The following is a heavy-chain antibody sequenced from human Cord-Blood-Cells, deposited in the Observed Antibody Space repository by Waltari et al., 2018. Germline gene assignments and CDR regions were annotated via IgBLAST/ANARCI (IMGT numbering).Heavy chain of an antibody. CDR1: GGSISSSSYY. V-gene: IGHV4-39*01. Sequence: QLQLQESGPGLGKPSETLSLTCTVSGGSISSSSYYWGWIRQPPGKGLEWIGSIYYSGSPNHNPSLKSRVTISVDTSKNQFSLKLSSVTAADTAVYYCARREDGDYWFDPWGQGTLVTVSS. J-gene: IGHJ5*02. D-gene: IGHD4-17*01. CDR3: ARREDGDYWFDP. CDR2: IYYSGSP.